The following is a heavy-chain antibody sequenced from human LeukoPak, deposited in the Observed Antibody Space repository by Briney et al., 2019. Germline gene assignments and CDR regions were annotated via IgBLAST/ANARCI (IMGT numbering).Heavy chain of an antibody. CDR3: AREGDGNYYYYGMDV. J-gene: IGHJ6*02. CDR1: GGTFSSYA. V-gene: IGHV1-69*13. CDR2: IIPIFGTA. Sequence: GASVNVSCKASGGTFSSYAISWVRQAPGQGLEWMGGIIPIFGTANYAQKFQGRVTITAGESTSTAYMELSSLRSEDTAVYYCAREGDGNYYYYGMDVWGQGTTVTVSS. D-gene: IGHD5-24*01.